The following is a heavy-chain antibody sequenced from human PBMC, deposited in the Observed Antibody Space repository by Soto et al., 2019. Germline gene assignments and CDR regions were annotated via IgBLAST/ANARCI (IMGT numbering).Heavy chain of an antibody. D-gene: IGHD3-9*01. CDR3: AKDAYYDLSTGTGYYYYGLDV. Sequence: LRLSCAASGFTFSSYAMTWLRQSPGKGLEWVSVISATGDTIYYADSVEGRFTISRDSSNSTLFLQMDRLTADDTAVYFCAKDAYYDLSTGTGYYYYGLDVWGQGTTVTVSS. J-gene: IGHJ6*02. V-gene: IGHV3-23*01. CDR1: GFTFSSYA. CDR2: ISATGDTI.